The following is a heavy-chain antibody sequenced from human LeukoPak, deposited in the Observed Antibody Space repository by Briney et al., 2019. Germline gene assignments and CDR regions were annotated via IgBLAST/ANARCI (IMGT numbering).Heavy chain of an antibody. CDR3: AKDRGVVITTNFDY. CDR2: ISGSGGST. Sequence: GGSLRLSCAASGFTFSSYAMSWVRQAPGKGLEWVSAISGSGGSTYYADSVKGRFTISRDNSKNTLYLQMNSLRAEDTAVYYCAKDRGVVITTNFDYWGQEPWSPSPQ. D-gene: IGHD3-22*01. CDR1: GFTFSSYA. J-gene: IGHJ4*01. V-gene: IGHV3-23*01.